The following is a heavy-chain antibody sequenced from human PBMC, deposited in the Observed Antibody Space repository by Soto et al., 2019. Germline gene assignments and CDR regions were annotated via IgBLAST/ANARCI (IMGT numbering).Heavy chain of an antibody. CDR2: IYSGGST. V-gene: IGHV3-53*01. CDR3: ARALSGIAVSPILRYYYYGMYF. J-gene: IGHJ6*02. D-gene: IGHD6-19*01. CDR1: GFTVSSNY. Sequence: PGGSLRLSCAASGFTVSSNYMSWVRQAPGKGLEWVSVIYSGGSTYYADSVKGRFTISRDNSKNTLYLQMNSLRAEDTAVYYCARALSGIAVSPILRYYYYGMYFWGQGSTVPVSS.